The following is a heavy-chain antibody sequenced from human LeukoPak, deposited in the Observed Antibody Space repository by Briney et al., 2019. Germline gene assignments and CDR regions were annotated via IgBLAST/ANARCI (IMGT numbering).Heavy chain of an antibody. J-gene: IGHJ3*02. CDR1: GFTFSSYS. CDR3: ARLVPLGAFDI. V-gene: IGHV3-48*01. Sequence: GGSLRLSCAASGFTFSSYSMNWVRQAPGKGLEWVSYISSSSSTIYYADSVKGRFTISRDNAKNSLYLQMNRLRAEDTAVYYCARLVPLGAFDIWGQGTMVAVSS. CDR2: ISSSSSTI.